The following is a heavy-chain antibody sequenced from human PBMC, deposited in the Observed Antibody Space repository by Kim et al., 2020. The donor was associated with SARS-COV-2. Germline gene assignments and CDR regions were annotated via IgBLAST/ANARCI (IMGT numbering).Heavy chain of an antibody. J-gene: IGHJ4*01. CDR3: ARPTNDYYHSSGYYYGY. D-gene: IGHD3-22*01. V-gene: IGHV4-34*01. Sequence: SETLSLTCAVYGGSFSGYYWSWTRQPPGKGLEWIGEINHSGSTNYNPSLKSRATISVDTSKNQFSLKLSSVTAADPAVYYCARPTNDYYHSSGYYYGYWG. CDR2: INHSGST. CDR1: GGSFSGYY.